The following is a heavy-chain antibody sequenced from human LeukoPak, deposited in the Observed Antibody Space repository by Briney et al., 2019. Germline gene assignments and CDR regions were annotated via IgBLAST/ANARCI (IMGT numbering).Heavy chain of an antibody. CDR3: AGEDSSSWREFDY. D-gene: IGHD6-13*01. J-gene: IGHJ4*02. V-gene: IGHV1-2*02. CDR1: GYTFTGYY. CDR2: INPNSGGT. Sequence: ASVKVSCKASGYTFTGYYMHWVRQAPGQGLEWMGWINPNSGGTNYAQKFQGRVTMTRDTSISTAYMELSRLRSDDAAVYYCAGEDSSSWREFDYWGQGTLVTVSS.